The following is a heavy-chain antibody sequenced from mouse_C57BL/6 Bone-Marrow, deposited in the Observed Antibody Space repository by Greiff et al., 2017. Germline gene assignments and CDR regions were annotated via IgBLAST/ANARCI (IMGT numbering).Heavy chain of an antibody. CDR2: IYPRSGNT. Sequence: QVQLQQSGAELARPGASEKLSCKASGYTFTSYGISWVKQRTGQGLEWIGEIYPRSGNTYYNEKFKGKATLTADKSSSTAYMELRSLTSEDSAVYFCARDSSGYPFDYWGQGTTLTVSS. CDR3: ARDSSGYPFDY. J-gene: IGHJ2*01. D-gene: IGHD3-2*02. V-gene: IGHV1-81*01. CDR1: GYTFTSYG.